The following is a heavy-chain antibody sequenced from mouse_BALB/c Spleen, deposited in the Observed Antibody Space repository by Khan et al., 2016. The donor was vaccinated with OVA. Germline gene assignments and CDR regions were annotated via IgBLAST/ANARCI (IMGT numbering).Heavy chain of an antibody. CDR2: IAPGSGSY. Sequence: DLVRPGASVKLSCKASGYTFTSYWINWVKQRPGQGLEWIGRIAPGSGSYHYHEMFKGKETLTVDPSYSTAYIQLSSLSYEDSAVCYCTRENYYGRTCDAMDYGGQGTSVTVSS. CDR3: TRENYYGRTCDAMDY. J-gene: IGHJ4*01. CDR1: GYTFTSYW. D-gene: IGHD1-1*01. V-gene: IGHV1S41*01.